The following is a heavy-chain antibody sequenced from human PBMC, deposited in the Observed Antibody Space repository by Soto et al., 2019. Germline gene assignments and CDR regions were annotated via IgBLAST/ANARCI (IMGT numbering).Heavy chain of an antibody. CDR2: INHSGST. CDR1: GGSFSGYY. CDR3: ARLGGYYQALDS. Sequence: TLSLTCAVYGGSFSGYYWSWIRQPPGKGLEWIGEINHSGSTNYNPSLKSRVAISLDTSKNQVYLKLDSVTAADTAVYYCARLGGYYQALDSWGQGTLVTVSS. J-gene: IGHJ4*02. V-gene: IGHV4-34*01. D-gene: IGHD3-22*01.